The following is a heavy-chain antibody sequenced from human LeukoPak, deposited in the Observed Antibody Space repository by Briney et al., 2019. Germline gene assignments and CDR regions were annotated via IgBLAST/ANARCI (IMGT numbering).Heavy chain of an antibody. V-gene: IGHV3-66*02. D-gene: IGHD6-13*01. CDR3: VSSTGQQFIPYDY. J-gene: IGHJ4*01. CDR2: IYGDNAA. CDR1: EINVTTNY. Sequence: GGSLRLSCAASEINVTTNYMTWIRQAPGKGLEWVSLIYGDNAAYYAESVRGRFIISRDSLKNTLLLQMNSLRTEDTAVYYCVSSTGQQFIPYDYWGHGTHVTVSS.